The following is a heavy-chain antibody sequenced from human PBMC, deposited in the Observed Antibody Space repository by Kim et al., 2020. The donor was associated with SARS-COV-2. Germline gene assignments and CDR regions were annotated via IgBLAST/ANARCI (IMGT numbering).Heavy chain of an antibody. J-gene: IGHJ5*02. Sequence: ASVKVSCKASGYSFTSHDLNWVRQATGQGLEWMGWMNPNIGNTAYAQKFQGRVTMTMDTSISTAYMELSSLTSEDTAVYYCVRRTSYYDSSGSFWDPWGQGTLVTVSS. V-gene: IGHV1-8*01. CDR1: GYSFTSHD. D-gene: IGHD3-22*01. CDR2: MNPNIGNT. CDR3: VRRTSYYDSSGSFWDP.